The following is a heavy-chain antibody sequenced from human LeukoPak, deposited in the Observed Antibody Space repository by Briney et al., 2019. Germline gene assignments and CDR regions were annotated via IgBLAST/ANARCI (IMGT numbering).Heavy chain of an antibody. CDR1: GYSFTKYA. V-gene: IGHV1-3*03. J-gene: IGHJ4*02. Sequence: ASVKVSCKASGYSFTKYAIHWVRQAPGQRLEWMGWVNAGSGYAKYSQEFQGRVTINSDTSATTVYMELSSLRFEDMAMYYCARETYGAFDYRGRGTLVTVSS. CDR3: ARETYGAFDY. D-gene: IGHD4/OR15-4a*01. CDR2: VNAGSGYA.